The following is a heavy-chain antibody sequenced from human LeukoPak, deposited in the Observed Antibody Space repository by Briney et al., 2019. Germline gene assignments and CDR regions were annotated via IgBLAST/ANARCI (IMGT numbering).Heavy chain of an antibody. D-gene: IGHD2-2*01. Sequence: GGSLRLSYAASGFTFSSYSMNWVRQAPGKGLEWVSSISSSSSYIYYADSVKGRFTISRDNAKNSLYLQMNSLRAEDTAVYYCARDAGVVPVGYWGQGTLVTVSS. J-gene: IGHJ4*02. CDR3: ARDAGVVPVGY. CDR2: ISSSSSYI. CDR1: GFTFSSYS. V-gene: IGHV3-21*01.